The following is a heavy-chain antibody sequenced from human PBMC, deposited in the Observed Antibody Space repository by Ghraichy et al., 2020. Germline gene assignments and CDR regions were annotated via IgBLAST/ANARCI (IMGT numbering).Heavy chain of an antibody. Sequence: SETLSLTCAVYGGSFSGYYWSWIRQPPGKGLEWIGEINHSGSTNYNPSLKSRVTISVDTSKNQFSLKLSSVTAADTAVYYCASSGWGYYYGMDVWGQGTTVTVSS. CDR2: INHSGST. CDR1: GGSFSGYY. V-gene: IGHV4-34*01. J-gene: IGHJ6*02. D-gene: IGHD6-19*01. CDR3: ASSGWGYYYGMDV.